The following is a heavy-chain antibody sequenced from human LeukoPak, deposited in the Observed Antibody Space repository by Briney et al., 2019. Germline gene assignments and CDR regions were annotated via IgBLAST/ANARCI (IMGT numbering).Heavy chain of an antibody. Sequence: GGSLRLSCAASGFTFSNHDMHWVRQASGKGLEWVSVIGSAGDTFYPGSVRGRFTISREHAKNALFLQMNSLRLEDTAVYYCARDQYSSGWYEGAFDIWGQGTMVTVSS. D-gene: IGHD6-19*01. CDR2: IGSAGDT. V-gene: IGHV3-13*01. CDR1: GFTFSNHD. CDR3: ARDQYSSGWYEGAFDI. J-gene: IGHJ3*02.